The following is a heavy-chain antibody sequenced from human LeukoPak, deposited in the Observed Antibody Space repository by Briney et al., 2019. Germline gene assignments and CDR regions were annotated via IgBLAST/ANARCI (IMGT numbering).Heavy chain of an antibody. CDR2: IYHSESIYYSGST. V-gene: IGHV4-59*01. J-gene: IGHJ4*02. D-gene: IGHD6-6*01. CDR1: GGSISGFY. CDR3: ARTRKYSSSPPYFDS. Sequence: PSETLSLTCTVSGGSISGFYWSWIRQPPGKGLEWIGYIYHSESIYYSGSTNYNPSLKSRVTISLAPSKNQFSLKLGSVTAADTAVYYCARTRKYSSSPPYFDSWGQGTLVTVSS.